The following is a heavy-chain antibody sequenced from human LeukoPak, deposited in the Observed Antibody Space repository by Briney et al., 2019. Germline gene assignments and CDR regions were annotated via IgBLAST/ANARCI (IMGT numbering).Heavy chain of an antibody. CDR2: ISYDGSNK. CDR1: GFTFSSYA. V-gene: IGHV3-30-3*01. CDR3: ARDLYYYDSSGYL. Sequence: PGGSLRLSCAASGFTFSSYAMHWVRQAPGKGLEWVAVISYDGSNKYYADSVKGRFTISRDNSKNTLYLQMNSLRAEDTAVYYCARDLYYYDSSGYLWGQGTLVTVSS. J-gene: IGHJ5*02. D-gene: IGHD3-22*01.